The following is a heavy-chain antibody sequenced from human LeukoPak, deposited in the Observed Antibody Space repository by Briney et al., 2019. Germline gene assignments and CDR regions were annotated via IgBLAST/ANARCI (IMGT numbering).Heavy chain of an antibody. V-gene: IGHV4-59*11. CDR2: IYSSGRT. Sequence: PSETLSLTCTVSGGSTSGHYWSWIRQPPGKGLEWIGHIYSSGRTNFNPSLETRLTMSVDTPKNQVSLKLNSVTAADTAVYYCARTRLGGSGWYYFDYWGQGTLVTVSS. CDR1: GGSTSGHY. D-gene: IGHD6-19*01. CDR3: ARTRLGGSGWYYFDY. J-gene: IGHJ4*02.